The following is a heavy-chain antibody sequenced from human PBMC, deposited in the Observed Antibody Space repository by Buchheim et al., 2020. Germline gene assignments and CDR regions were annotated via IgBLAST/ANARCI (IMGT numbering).Heavy chain of an antibody. CDR3: ARGTHSSSWYGVYYYYMDV. D-gene: IGHD6-13*01. J-gene: IGHJ6*03. V-gene: IGHV1-8*01. Sequence: QVRLVQSGAEVKKPGASVKVSCKASGYTFTSYDINWVRQATGQGLEWMGWMNPNSGNTGYAQKFQGRVTMTRNTSISPAYMELSSLRSEETAVYYCARGTHSSSWYGVYYYYMDVWGKGTT. CDR2: MNPNSGNT. CDR1: GYTFTSYD.